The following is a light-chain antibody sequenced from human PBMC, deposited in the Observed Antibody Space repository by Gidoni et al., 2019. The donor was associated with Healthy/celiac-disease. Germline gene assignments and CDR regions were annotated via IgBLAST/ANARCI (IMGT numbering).Light chain of an antibody. J-gene: IGLJ2*01. Sequence: HAVVTQEPSLTVSPGGTVTLTCGSSTGAVTSGHYPYWFQQKPGQAPRTLIYDTSNKHSWTPARFSGSLLGGKAALTLSGAQPEDEAEYYCLLSYSGADVVFGGGTKLTVL. CDR1: TGAVTSGHY. CDR2: DTS. V-gene: IGLV7-46*01. CDR3: LLSYSGADVV.